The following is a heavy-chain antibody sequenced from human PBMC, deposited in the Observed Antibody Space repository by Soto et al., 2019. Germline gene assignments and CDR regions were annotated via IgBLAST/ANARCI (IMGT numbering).Heavy chain of an antibody. J-gene: IGHJ5*02. V-gene: IGHV4-39*01. CDR3: ARDFFDSSDYTTNWFDP. CDR1: GYSISNSRFY. Sequence: PSETLSLTCSVSGYSISNSRFYWAWIRQPPGEGLEWIGSIHHTGNAYYNPSLKSRVTISVDTSKNQFSLKLTSVTAADAALYYCARDFFDSSDYTTNWFDPWGQGTLVTVSS. CDR2: IHHTGNA. D-gene: IGHD3-22*01.